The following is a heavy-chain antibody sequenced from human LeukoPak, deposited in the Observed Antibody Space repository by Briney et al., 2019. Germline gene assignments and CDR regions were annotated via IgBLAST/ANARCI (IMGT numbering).Heavy chain of an antibody. V-gene: IGHV1-18*01. J-gene: IGHJ6*02. CDR3: ARDPLVYSSSWYDYYYGMDV. CDR2: ISAYNGNT. CDR1: GYTFTSYG. D-gene: IGHD6-13*01. Sequence: GASVTVSCTASGYTFTSYGISWVRQAPGQGLEWMGWISAYNGNTNYAQKLQGRVTMTTDTSTSTAYMELRSLRSDDTAVYYCARDPLVYSSSWYDYYYGMDVWGQGTTVTVSS.